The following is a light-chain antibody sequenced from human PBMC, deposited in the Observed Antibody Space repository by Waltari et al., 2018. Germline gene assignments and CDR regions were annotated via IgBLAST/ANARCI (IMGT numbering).Light chain of an antibody. V-gene: IGKV3-15*01. CDR3: QQYNQWPLT. Sequence: EIVMTQSPATLSVSRGGSATLPCRASLSIDDSLAWYQQTPGQPPRLLIHGASTRDTGIPVRFSGSGSGTAFTLTITGLQSEDFAVYFCQQYNQWPLTFGRGTKVEIK. CDR1: LSIDDS. J-gene: IGKJ4*01. CDR2: GAS.